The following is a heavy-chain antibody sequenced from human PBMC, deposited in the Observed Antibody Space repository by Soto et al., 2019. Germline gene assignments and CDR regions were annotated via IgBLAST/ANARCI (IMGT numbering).Heavy chain of an antibody. CDR3: ARDVDSNGEYRHFDY. CDR1: GFALISFS. CDR2: ISSGSSYI. J-gene: IGHJ4*02. D-gene: IGHD3-22*01. Sequence: GGSLRLSCAASGFALISFSMHWVRQAPGKGLEWVSSISSGSSYIYYADSVKGRFTISRDNSKNSLYLQINSLRPEDTGVYYCARDVDSNGEYRHFDYWGQGSLVTVSS. V-gene: IGHV3-21*01.